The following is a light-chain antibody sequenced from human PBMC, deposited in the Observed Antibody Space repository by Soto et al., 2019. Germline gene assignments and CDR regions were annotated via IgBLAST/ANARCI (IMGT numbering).Light chain of an antibody. CDR3: QQYYSYPRT. V-gene: IGKV1-8*01. J-gene: IGKJ5*01. CDR2: AAS. CDR1: QGISSY. Sequence: AIRMTQSPSSLSASTGDRFTITCRASQGISSYLAWYQQKPGKAPKLLIYAASTLQSGVPSRFSGSGSGTDFTLTISCLQSEDFETYYCQQYYSYPRTFGQGTRLEIK.